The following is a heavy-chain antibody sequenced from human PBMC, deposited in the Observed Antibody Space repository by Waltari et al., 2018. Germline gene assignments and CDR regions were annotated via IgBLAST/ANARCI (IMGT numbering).Heavy chain of an antibody. D-gene: IGHD5-12*01. V-gene: IGHV3-21*02. Sequence: EVQLVESGGGLVKPGGSLRLSCATSGFTFSTYSMNWVRQAPGKGLGWVSSISSSSSNRDYADSVKGRFTISRDNAKNSMYMQLNSLRVEDTAIYYCARGVSITETPWFAYWGQGTLVTVSS. J-gene: IGHJ4*02. CDR2: ISSSSSNR. CDR1: GFTFSTYS. CDR3: ARGVSITETPWFAY.